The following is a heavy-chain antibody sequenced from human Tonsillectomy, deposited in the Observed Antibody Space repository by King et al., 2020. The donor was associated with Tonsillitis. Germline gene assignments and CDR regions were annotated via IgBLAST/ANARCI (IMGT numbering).Heavy chain of an antibody. J-gene: IGHJ4*02. CDR3: VKYPLDRIRWYLEY. D-gene: IGHD2-2*03. CDR1: GFSFNNHA. Sequence: VQLVESGGGLVQPGGSPRLSCSVSGFSFNNHAMGWVRQAPGKGLEWVSAVSDIGDVTYYADSVKGRFTISRDNSKNTLYLQINTLRAEDTASYYCVKYPLDRIRWYLEYWGQGTLVTVSS. CDR2: VSDIGDVT. V-gene: IGHV3-23*04.